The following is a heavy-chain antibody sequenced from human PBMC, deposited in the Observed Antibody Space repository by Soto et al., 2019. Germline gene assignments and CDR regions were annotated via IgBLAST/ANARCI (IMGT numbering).Heavy chain of an antibody. CDR1: GGSISSGGYS. D-gene: IGHD3-3*01. CDR2: IYHSGST. J-gene: IGHJ4*02. V-gene: IGHV4-30-2*01. Sequence: SETLSLTCAVSGGSISSGGYSWSWIRQPPGKGLEWIGYIYHSGSTYYNPSLKSRVTISVDRSKNQFSLKLSSVTAADTAVYYCAGSVNYDFWSGYYTLCDYWGQGTLVTVSS. CDR3: AGSVNYDFWSGYYTLCDY.